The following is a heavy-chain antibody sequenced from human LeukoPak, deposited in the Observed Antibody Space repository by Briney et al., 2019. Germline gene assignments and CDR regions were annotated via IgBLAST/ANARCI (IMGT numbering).Heavy chain of an antibody. CDR3: ARVHRGYSSSWSRFDY. CDR1: GGSFSGYY. V-gene: IGHV4-34*01. J-gene: IGHJ4*02. Sequence: SETLSLTCAVYGGSFSGYYWSWIRQPPGKGLEWIGEINHSGSTNYNPSLKSRVTISVDTSKNQFSLKLSSVTAADTAVYYCARVHRGYSSSWSRFDYWGQGTLVTVSS. CDR2: INHSGST. D-gene: IGHD6-13*01.